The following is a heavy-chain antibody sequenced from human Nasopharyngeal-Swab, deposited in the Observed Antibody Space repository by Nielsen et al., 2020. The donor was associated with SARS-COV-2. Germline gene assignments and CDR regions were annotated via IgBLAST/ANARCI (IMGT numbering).Heavy chain of an antibody. D-gene: IGHD6-13*01. CDR2: IINSGGST. J-gene: IGHJ4*02. Sequence: GSSLKISCEASGFTFSTYAMSWVRQAPGRRLEWVSGIINSGGSTEYADSVKGRFTISRDNSRNTLFLQMNSLRAEDTAVYYCAKAHGNSWYSSLDYWGQGTLVTVSS. V-gene: IGHV3-23*01. CDR1: GFTFSTYA. CDR3: AKAHGNSWYSSLDY.